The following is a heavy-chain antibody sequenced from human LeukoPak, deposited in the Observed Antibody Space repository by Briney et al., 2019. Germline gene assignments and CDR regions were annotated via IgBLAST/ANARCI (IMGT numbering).Heavy chain of an antibody. CDR3: ARGDGDYFDY. CDR2: ISYDGSNK. J-gene: IGHJ4*02. Sequence: GRSLRLSCAASGFTFSSYAMHWVRQAPGKGLGWVAVISYDGSNKYYADSVKGRFTISRDNSKNTLYLQMNSLRAEDTAVYYCARGDGDYFDYWGQGTLVTVSS. CDR1: GFTFSSYA. D-gene: IGHD4-17*01. V-gene: IGHV3-30*04.